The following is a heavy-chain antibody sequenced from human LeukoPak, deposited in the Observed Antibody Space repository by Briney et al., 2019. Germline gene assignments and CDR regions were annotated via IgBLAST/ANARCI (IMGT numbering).Heavy chain of an antibody. V-gene: IGHV3-23*01. Sequence: PGESLRLSCAASGFTFSNYAMTWVRQPPGKGLEWVSAISGGGDIIRYADSVKGRFTISRDNYKNTLYLQMSSLRAEDTAVYYCAKDDSREGDYGAVDNWGQGTLVTVSS. CDR2: ISGGGDII. CDR1: GFTFSNYA. J-gene: IGHJ4*02. D-gene: IGHD4-17*01. CDR3: AKDDSREGDYGAVDN.